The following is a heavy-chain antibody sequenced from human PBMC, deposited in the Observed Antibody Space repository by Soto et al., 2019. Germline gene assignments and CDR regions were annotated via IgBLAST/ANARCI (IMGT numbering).Heavy chain of an antibody. D-gene: IGHD3-22*01. CDR3: ASRYYFDSSGYQN. CDR2: ISSSGSTI. J-gene: IGHJ4*02. CDR1: GFTFSSYE. V-gene: IGHV3-48*03. Sequence: GGSLRLSCAASGFTFSSYEMNWVRQAPGKGLEWVSYISSSGSTIYYADSVKGRFTISRDNAKNSPYLQMNSLRAEDAAVYYCASRYYFDSSGYQNRGQGTLVTV.